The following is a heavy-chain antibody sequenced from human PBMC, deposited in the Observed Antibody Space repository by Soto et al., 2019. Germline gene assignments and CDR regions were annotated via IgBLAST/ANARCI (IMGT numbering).Heavy chain of an antibody. D-gene: IGHD1-20*01. J-gene: IGHJ3*02. CDR2: IYYSGST. Sequence: SETLSLTCTVSGGSISSGGYYWSWIRQHPGKGLEWIGYIYYSGSTYYNPSLRSRVTISVDTSKNQFSLKLSSVTAADTAVYYCALYITGTTPGDAFDIWGQGTMVTVSS. CDR3: ALYITGTTPGDAFDI. V-gene: IGHV4-31*03. CDR1: GGSISSGGYY.